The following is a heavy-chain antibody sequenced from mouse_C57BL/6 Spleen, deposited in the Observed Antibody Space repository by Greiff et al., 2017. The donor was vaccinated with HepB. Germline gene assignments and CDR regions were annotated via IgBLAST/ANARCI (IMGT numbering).Heavy chain of an antibody. Sequence: EVQLQQSGPELVKPGASVKISCKASGYSFTGYYMNWVKQSPEKSLEWIGEINPSTGGTTYNQKFKAKATLTVDKSSSTAYMQLKSLTSEDSAVYYCARGGRYFDYWGQGTTLTVSS. CDR3: ARGGRYFDY. CDR1: GYSFTGYY. V-gene: IGHV1-42*01. J-gene: IGHJ2*01. CDR2: INPSTGGT.